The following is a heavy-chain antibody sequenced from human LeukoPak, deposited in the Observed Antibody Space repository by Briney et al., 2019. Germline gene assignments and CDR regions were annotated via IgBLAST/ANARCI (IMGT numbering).Heavy chain of an antibody. J-gene: IGHJ4*02. D-gene: IGHD3-22*01. CDR2: IKQDGSEK. V-gene: IGHV3-7*01. CDR3: VRDGDTSGYTN. Sequence: PGGSLRLSRAASGFTFTSYWMHWVRQAPGKGLEWVANIKQDGSEKYYADSVKGRFTISRDNAKNSLYLQMNSLRAEDTAVYSCVRDGDTSGYTNWGQGTLVTVSS. CDR1: GFTFTSYW.